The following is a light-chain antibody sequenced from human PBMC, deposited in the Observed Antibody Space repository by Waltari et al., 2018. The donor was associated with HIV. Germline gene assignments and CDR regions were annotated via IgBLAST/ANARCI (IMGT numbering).Light chain of an antibody. CDR3: GTWDSSLSAGGV. V-gene: IGLV1-51*01. Sequence: QSVLTQPPSVSAAPGQKVTISCSGSSSNIGNNYVSWYQQLPGTAPKLLIYDNNTRHSGMPDRFSGSKSGTSATLGITGLQTGDEADYYCGTWDSSLSAGGVFGGGTKLTVL. CDR1: SSNIGNNY. J-gene: IGLJ2*01. CDR2: DNN.